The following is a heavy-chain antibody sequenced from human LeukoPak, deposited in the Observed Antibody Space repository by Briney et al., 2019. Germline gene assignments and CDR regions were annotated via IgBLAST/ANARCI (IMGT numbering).Heavy chain of an antibody. Sequence: ASETLSLTCAVSGGSISSGGYSWSWIRQPPGKGLEWIGYIYHSGSTYYNPSLKSRVTISVDRSKNQFSLKLSSVTAADTAVYYCARATYYYDSSGYFDYWGQGTLVTVSS. CDR3: ARATYYYDSSGYFDY. J-gene: IGHJ4*02. V-gene: IGHV4-30-2*01. CDR1: GGSISSGGYS. D-gene: IGHD3-22*01. CDR2: IYHSGST.